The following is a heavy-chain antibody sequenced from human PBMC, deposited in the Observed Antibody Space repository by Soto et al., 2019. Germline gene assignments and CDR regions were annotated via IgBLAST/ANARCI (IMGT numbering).Heavy chain of an antibody. Sequence: SVKVSCKASGYTFTSYAMHWVRQAPGQRLEWMGGIIPIFGTANYAQKFQGRVTITADKSTSTAYMELSSLRSEDTAVYYCARYATRRNFDYWGQGTLVTVSS. CDR2: IIPIFGTA. CDR3: ARYATRRNFDY. CDR1: GYTFTSYA. J-gene: IGHJ4*02. V-gene: IGHV1-69*06. D-gene: IGHD2-8*01.